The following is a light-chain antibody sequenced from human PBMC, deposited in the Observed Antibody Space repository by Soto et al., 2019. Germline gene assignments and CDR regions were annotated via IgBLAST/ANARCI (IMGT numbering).Light chain of an antibody. J-gene: IGKJ1*01. CDR2: GAS. CDR3: QQYGSSPLT. V-gene: IGKV3-20*01. Sequence: IGLTQSPGTLSFAPGERATLSCRASQSLSSTYLAWYQQKPGQAPRLLIYGASNRATGIPDRFSGSGSGTDFTLTINRLEPEDFAVYYCQQYGSSPLTFGQGTKVEIK. CDR1: QSLSSTY.